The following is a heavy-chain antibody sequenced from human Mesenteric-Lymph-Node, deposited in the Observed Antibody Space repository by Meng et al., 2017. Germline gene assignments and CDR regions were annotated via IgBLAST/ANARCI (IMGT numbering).Heavy chain of an antibody. CDR1: GFTFTSYS. CDR2: ISGSGTTT. CDR3: AKDEDSSAWVSWFAP. Sequence: GESLKISCAASGFTFTSYSMHWVRQAPGKGLEWVASISGSGTTTHYADSVKGRFSISRDKSKNTLYLQMSSLRAEDTAMYYCAKDEDSSAWVSWFAPWGQGTLVTVSS. J-gene: IGHJ5*02. V-gene: IGHV3-23*01. D-gene: IGHD3-22*01.